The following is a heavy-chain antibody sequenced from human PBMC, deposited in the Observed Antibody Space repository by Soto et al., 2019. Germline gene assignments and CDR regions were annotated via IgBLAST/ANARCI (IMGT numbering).Heavy chain of an antibody. V-gene: IGHV3-23*01. Sequence: PGGSLRLSCAASGFTFSSYAMSWVRQAPGKGLEWVSAISGSGGSTYYADSVKGRFTISRDNSKNTLYLQMNSLRAEDTAVYYCANYYYDSSGYYPPFDYWGQGTLVTAPQ. CDR2: ISGSGGST. D-gene: IGHD3-22*01. CDR1: GFTFSSYA. CDR3: ANYYYDSSGYYPPFDY. J-gene: IGHJ4*02.